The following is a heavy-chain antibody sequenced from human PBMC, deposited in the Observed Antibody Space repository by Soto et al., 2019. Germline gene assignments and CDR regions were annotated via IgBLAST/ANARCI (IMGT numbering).Heavy chain of an antibody. CDR1: GYTCPCQG. D-gene: IGHD5-12*01. CDR3: ARLRRPRHYLDY. V-gene: IGHV1-18*01. Sequence: ASVRLSCRASGYTCPCQGITCLQQAPGQGLEWMGWISAYNGNTNYAQKLQGRVTMTTDTSTSTAYMELRSLRSDDTAVYSCARLRRPRHYLDYWGQGTLVTVSS. CDR2: ISAYNGNT. J-gene: IGHJ4*02.